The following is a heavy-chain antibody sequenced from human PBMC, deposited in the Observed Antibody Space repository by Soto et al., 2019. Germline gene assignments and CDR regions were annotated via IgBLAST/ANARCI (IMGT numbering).Heavy chain of an antibody. V-gene: IGHV4-34*01. D-gene: IGHD4-17*01. CDR3: ARGHLKYGDQYYYGMDV. J-gene: IGHJ6*02. CDR1: GGSFSGYY. Sequence: ETLSLTCAVYGGSFSGYYWSWIRQPPGKGLEWIGEINHSGSTNYNPSLKSRVTISVDTSKNQFSLKLSSVTAADTAVYYCARGHLKYGDQYYYGMDVCGQRTTVPVSS. CDR2: INHSGST.